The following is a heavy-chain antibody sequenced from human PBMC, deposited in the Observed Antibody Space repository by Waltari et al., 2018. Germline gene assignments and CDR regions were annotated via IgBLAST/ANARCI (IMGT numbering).Heavy chain of an antibody. D-gene: IGHD3-22*01. CDR1: GFTFSSYA. V-gene: IGHV3-30*01. CDR3: ARPDSSGSLWIIDY. Sequence: QEQLVESGGGVVQPGKSLRLSCAASGFTFSSYAMHWVRQAPGKGLEWVALISNDGSNKYYADSVKGRFTISRDNSKNTLYLQVDSLRAEDTAVYYCARPDSSGSLWIIDYWGQGTLVTVSS. CDR2: ISNDGSNK. J-gene: IGHJ4*02.